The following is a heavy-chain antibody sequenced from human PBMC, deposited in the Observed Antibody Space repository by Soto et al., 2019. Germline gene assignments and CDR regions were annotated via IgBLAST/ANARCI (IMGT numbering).Heavy chain of an antibody. CDR2: IFYSGST. CDR1: GGSISSSY. D-gene: IGHD2-15*01. Sequence: SETLSLTCTVSGGSISSSYWSWIRQPPGKGLEWIGYIFYSGSTNYSPSLKSRVTISVDTSKNQFSLKLSSVTAADTAVYYCARVSGEVSSSPDVDNWGQGTLVTVSS. J-gene: IGHJ4*02. V-gene: IGHV4-59*12. CDR3: ARVSGEVSSSPDVDN.